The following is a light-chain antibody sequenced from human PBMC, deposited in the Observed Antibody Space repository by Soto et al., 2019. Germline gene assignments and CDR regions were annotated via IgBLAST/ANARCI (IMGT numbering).Light chain of an antibody. V-gene: IGKV1-12*01. CDR1: QDIAIY. J-gene: IGKJ5*01. CDR2: AAS. CDR3: QQAASFPIT. Sequence: GDRVTITCRASQDIAIYLAWYRQKPGEAPKLLIYAASTLHGGVPSRFSGSGSGTDFALTITSLQAEDFATYYCQQAASFPITFGQGTRLEIK.